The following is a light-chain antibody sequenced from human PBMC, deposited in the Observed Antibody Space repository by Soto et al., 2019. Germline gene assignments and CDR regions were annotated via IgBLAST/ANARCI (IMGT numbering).Light chain of an antibody. V-gene: IGLV1-40*01. J-gene: IGLJ1*01. CDR2: ENN. CDR1: SSNIGAGYE. CDR3: QSYDSSLSGYV. Sequence: QPVLTQPPSVSEAPGQRVTISCTGSSSNIGAGYEAHWYQQVPGTAPKLLIYENNNRPSGVPDRFSGSKSGTSASLAITGLQAEDEAEYYCQSYDSSLSGYVFGTRTKVTVL.